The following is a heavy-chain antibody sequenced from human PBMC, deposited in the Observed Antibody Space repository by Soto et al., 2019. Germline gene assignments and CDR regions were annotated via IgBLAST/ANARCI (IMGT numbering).Heavy chain of an antibody. Sequence: QVQLVESGGGVVQPGRSLRLSCAASGFTFSSYGMHWVRQAPGKGLEWVAVIWYDGSNKYYADSVKGRFTISRDNSKNTLYLQMNSLRAEDTAVYYCASGGYGSGSYYNRYYYYYMDVWGKGTTVTVSS. CDR2: IWYDGSNK. D-gene: IGHD3-10*01. CDR1: GFTFSSYG. V-gene: IGHV3-33*01. CDR3: ASGGYGSGSYYNRYYYYYMDV. J-gene: IGHJ6*03.